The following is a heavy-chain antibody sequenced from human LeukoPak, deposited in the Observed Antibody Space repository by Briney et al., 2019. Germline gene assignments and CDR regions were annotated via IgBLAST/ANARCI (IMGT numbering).Heavy chain of an antibody. V-gene: IGHV3-23*01. D-gene: IGHD6-13*01. Sequence: GGSLRLSCAASGFTFSSYAMTWVRQAPGKGLEWVSAISGNGGSTNYADSVKGRFTISRDNSKNTLYLQVNSLRAEDTAVYYCAKYRSAWSFDYWGQGTLVTVSS. J-gene: IGHJ4*02. CDR1: GFTFSSYA. CDR2: ISGNGGST. CDR3: AKYRSAWSFDY.